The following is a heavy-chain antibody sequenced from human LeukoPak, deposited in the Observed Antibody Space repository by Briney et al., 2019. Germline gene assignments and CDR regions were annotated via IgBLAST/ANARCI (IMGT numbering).Heavy chain of an antibody. V-gene: IGHV4-4*07. CDR1: GGSISSYL. J-gene: IGHJ4*02. D-gene: IGHD5/OR15-5a*01. CDR2: IHTSGTT. CDR3: ATEQVSASAWGFDY. Sequence: SETLSLTCTVSGGSISSYLWSWIRQSAGERLEWLGRIHTSGTTTYSPSLQSRLTMSVDTSKSQVSLRLTSVTAADTAVYYCATEQVSASAWGFDYWGQGSLVTVSS.